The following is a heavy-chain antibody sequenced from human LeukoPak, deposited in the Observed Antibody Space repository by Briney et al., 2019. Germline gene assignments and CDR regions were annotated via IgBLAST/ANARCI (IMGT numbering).Heavy chain of an antibody. V-gene: IGHV4-34*01. J-gene: IGHJ3*02. CDR3: ATREPFYYDSSAWGDAFDI. D-gene: IGHD3-22*01. CDR2: IYRSGST. CDR1: GGSFSGYY. Sequence: SETLSLTCAVYGGSFSGYYWSWIRQPPGKGLEWIGEIYRSGSTNYNPSLKSRVTISVDKSKNQFSLKLSSVTAADTAVYYCATREPFYYDSSAWGDAFDIWGQGTMVTVSS.